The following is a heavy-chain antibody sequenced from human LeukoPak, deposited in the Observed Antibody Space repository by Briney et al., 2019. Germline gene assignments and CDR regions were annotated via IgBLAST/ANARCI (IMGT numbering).Heavy chain of an antibody. D-gene: IGHD2-15*01. CDR2: IYRGDT. CDR3: ASYYCSSGSCYFDT. V-gene: IGHV3-53*01. J-gene: IGHJ4*02. CDR1: GFAFDEHG. Sequence: PGGSLRLSCTASGFAFDEHGMSWVRQVPGKGLEWVSVIYRGDTYYADSVKGRFTISRDDSKNTVFLQMNRLRADDTAVYFCASYYCSSGSCYFDTWGQGTLVAVSS.